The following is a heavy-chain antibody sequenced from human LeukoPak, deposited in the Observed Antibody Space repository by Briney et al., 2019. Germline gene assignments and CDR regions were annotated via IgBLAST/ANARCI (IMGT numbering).Heavy chain of an antibody. Sequence: ASVKVSCKASGYTFTSYGISWVRQAPGQGLEWMGWISAYNGNTNYAQKLQGRVTMTTDTSTSTAYMELRSLRSDDTAVYYCASTSAYYYGSGSYRAFDIWGQGTMVTVSS. CDR3: ASTSAYYYGSGSYRAFDI. CDR1: GYTFTSYG. J-gene: IGHJ3*02. CDR2: ISAYNGNT. V-gene: IGHV1-18*01. D-gene: IGHD3-10*01.